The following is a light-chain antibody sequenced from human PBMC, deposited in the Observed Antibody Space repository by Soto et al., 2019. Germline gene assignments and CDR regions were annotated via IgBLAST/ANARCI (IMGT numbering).Light chain of an antibody. J-gene: IGKJ5*01. CDR1: QGISSS. Sequence: DIQMTQSPSSLSASVGDRVTITCRASQGISSSLDWYQQTPEKAPKSLIYAASRLQSGVPSLFSGSGAGTDFTRTISSLQPEDFATYYCQQYNSFTVTFGQGTRLEIK. V-gene: IGKV1D-16*01. CDR2: AAS. CDR3: QQYNSFTVT.